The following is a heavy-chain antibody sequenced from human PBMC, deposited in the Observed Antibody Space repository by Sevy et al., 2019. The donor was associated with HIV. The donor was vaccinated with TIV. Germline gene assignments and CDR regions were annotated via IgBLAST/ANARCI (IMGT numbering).Heavy chain of an antibody. D-gene: IGHD5-12*01. CDR3: ARAPPVRSGDDSLNWFDP. Sequence: SETLSLTCTVFGGSISAYYWSWIRQPPGKGLEYIGYIYYTGSTNYNPSLKSRVTISVDTSKNQFSLRLTSVTAADTAIYYCARAPPVRSGDDSLNWFDPWGQEPWSPSPQ. CDR1: GGSISAYY. J-gene: IGHJ5*02. CDR2: IYYTGST. V-gene: IGHV4-59*01.